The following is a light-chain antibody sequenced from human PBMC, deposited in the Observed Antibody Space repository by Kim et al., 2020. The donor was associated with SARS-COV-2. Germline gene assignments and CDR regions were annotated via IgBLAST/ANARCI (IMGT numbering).Light chain of an antibody. CDR3: QQYYSTPPT. J-gene: IGKJ2*01. CDR2: WAS. Sequence: DIVMTQSPDSLAVSLGERATINCKSSQSVLYSFNNKNHLAWHQQKPGQPPKLLIYWASTRESGVPDRFTGSGSGTDFTLTISSLQAEDVTVYYSQQYYSTPPTFGQGTKLEIK. CDR1: QSVLYSFNNKNH. V-gene: IGKV4-1*01.